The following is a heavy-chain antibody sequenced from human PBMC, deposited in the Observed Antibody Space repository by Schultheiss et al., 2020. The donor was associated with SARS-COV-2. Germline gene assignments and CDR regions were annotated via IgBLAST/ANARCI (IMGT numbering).Heavy chain of an antibody. CDR2: IFYTGTT. Sequence: SETLSLTCTVSGDSISNYYWSWVRQPTGKGPEWIGYIFYTGTTNYNPSLKSRVTISVDTSKNQFSLKLSSVTAADTAVYYCARGGGIVVVPVAIFGMDVWGQGTTVTVSS. J-gene: IGHJ6*02. V-gene: IGHV4-59*01. D-gene: IGHD2-2*01. CDR3: ARGGGIVVVPVAIFGMDV. CDR1: GDSISNYY.